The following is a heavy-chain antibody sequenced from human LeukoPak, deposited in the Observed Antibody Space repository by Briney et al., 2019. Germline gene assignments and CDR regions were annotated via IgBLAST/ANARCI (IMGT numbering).Heavy chain of an antibody. J-gene: IGHJ4*02. V-gene: IGHV3-30*04. D-gene: IGHD5-12*01. CDR2: ISYDGSNK. Sequence: RTGGSLRLSCAASGFTFSSYAMHWVRQAPGKGLEWVAVISYDGSNKYYADSVKGRFTISRDNSKNTLYLQMNSLRAEDTAVYYCARATSGYEFGNYFDYWGQGTLVTVSS. CDR1: GFTFSSYA. CDR3: ARATSGYEFGNYFDY.